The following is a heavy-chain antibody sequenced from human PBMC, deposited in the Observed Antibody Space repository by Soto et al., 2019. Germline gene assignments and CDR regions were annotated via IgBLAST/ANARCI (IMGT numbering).Heavy chain of an antibody. V-gene: IGHV2-5*02. Sequence: QITLKESGPTVVKPTQTLTLTCSFSGFSLSTNGVGVGWIRQPPGKALEWLALIYWDDDKHYSPSLKSRLTITKDTSNNQVVLTMTNMDPADTATYFCAHIVLWTGDSTPGYAVNERGFDSWGRGSLVTVSS. J-gene: IGHJ4*02. CDR1: GFSLSTNGVG. CDR2: IYWDDDK. CDR3: AHIVLWTGDSTPGYAVNERGFDS. D-gene: IGHD5-12*01.